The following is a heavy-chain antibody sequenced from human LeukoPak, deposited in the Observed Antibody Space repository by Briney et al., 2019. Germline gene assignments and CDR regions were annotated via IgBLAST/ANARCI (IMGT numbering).Heavy chain of an antibody. CDR2: IIPIFGTA. Sequence: SVKVSCKASGGTFSSYAISWVRQAPGQGLEWMGRIIPIFGTANYAQKFQGRVTITTDESTSTAYMELSSLRSEDTAVNYCAGDYGGNSGAFDIWGQGTMVTVSS. V-gene: IGHV1-69*05. CDR1: GGTFSSYA. D-gene: IGHD4-23*01. CDR3: AGDYGGNSGAFDI. J-gene: IGHJ3*02.